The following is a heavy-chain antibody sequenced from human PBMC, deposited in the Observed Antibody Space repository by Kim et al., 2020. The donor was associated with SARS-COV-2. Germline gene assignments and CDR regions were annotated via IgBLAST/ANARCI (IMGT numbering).Heavy chain of an antibody. Sequence: SLKSRVTISVDTSKNPFSLKLSSVTAADTAVYYCARAPRGKMARRFYFDYWGQGTLVTVSS. J-gene: IGHJ4*02. V-gene: IGHV4-59*01. CDR3: ARAPRGKMARRFYFDY. D-gene: IGHD3-16*01.